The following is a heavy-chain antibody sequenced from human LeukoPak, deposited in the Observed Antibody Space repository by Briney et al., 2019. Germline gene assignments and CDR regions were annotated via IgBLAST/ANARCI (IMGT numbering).Heavy chain of an antibody. J-gene: IGHJ6*02. D-gene: IGHD3-16*01. V-gene: IGHV3-7*01. CDR3: ATYSHWVAGDV. CDR2: MKEDGSEK. CDR1: GFTLSKSW. Sequence: GGSLRLSCAASGFTLSKSWMRWVRQAPGKGREWVANMKEDGSEKDYVDSVKGRFTISRDNARKSLYLQMSSLRAEDTAVYYCATYSHWVAGDVWGQGTTVTVSS.